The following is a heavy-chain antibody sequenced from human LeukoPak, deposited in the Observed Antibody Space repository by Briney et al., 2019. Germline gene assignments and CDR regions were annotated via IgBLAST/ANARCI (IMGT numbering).Heavy chain of an antibody. Sequence: SETLSLTCAVYGGSFSGCYWSWFRQPPGKGLEWIGEINHSGSTNYNSSLKSRVTISVDTSKNQFSLKLSSVTAADTAVYYCARRRYCSSTSCYNWFDPWGQGTLVTVSS. D-gene: IGHD2-2*01. CDR3: ARRRYCSSTSCYNWFDP. J-gene: IGHJ5*02. CDR2: INHSGST. V-gene: IGHV4-34*01. CDR1: GGSFSGCY.